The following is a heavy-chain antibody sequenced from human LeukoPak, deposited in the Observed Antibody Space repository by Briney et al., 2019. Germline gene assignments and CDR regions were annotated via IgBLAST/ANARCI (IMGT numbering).Heavy chain of an antibody. D-gene: IGHD3-22*01. CDR1: NYSIRSGYY. CDR3: AILRGLSYDSGGYSDY. V-gene: IGHV4-38-2*01. Sequence: SETLSLTXAVSNYSIRSGYYWGWIRQPPGKGLEWIGGIHHSGSTNYKPSLRSRVTISIDTSKNQFSLRLSSVTAADTAVYFCAILRGLSYDSGGYSDYWGQGTLVTVSS. CDR2: IHHSGST. J-gene: IGHJ4*02.